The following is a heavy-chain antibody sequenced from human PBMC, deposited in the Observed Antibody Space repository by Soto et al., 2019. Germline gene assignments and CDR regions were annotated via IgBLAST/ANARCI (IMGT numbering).Heavy chain of an antibody. CDR1: GFTFSSYS. J-gene: IGHJ4*02. V-gene: IGHV3-21*01. CDR3: ARDRQQHAGDAFDY. CDR2: ISSSSSYI. Sequence: EVQLVESGGGLVKPGGSLRLSCAASGFTFSSYSMNWVRQAPGKGLEWVSSISSSSSYIYYADSVKGRFTISRDNAMNSLYLQMNSLRAEDTAVYYCARDRQQHAGDAFDYWGQGTLVTVSS. D-gene: IGHD7-27*01.